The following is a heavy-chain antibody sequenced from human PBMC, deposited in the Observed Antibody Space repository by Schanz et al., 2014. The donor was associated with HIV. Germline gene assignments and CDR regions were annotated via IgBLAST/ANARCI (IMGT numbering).Heavy chain of an antibody. CDR1: GFPFSSYS. CDR3: AKDWARTAGYCFHY. CDR2: ISWNSGSI. Sequence: EVQLVESGGGLVQPGGSLTLSCEASGFPFSSYSMNWVRQAPGKGLEWVSTISWNSGSIAYADSVKGRFTISRDNAKNSLYLQMNSLRAEDTAFYYCAKDWARTAGYCFHYWGQGTLVTVSS. J-gene: IGHJ4*02. V-gene: IGHV3-9*01. D-gene: IGHD3-9*01.